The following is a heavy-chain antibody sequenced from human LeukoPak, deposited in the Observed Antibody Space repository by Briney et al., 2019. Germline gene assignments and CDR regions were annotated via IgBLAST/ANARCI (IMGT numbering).Heavy chain of an antibody. CDR1: GGTFSSYA. CDR2: IIPIFGTA. CDR3: ARDSRAGSFGIYYYYMDV. D-gene: IGHD6-19*01. V-gene: IGHV1-69*06. J-gene: IGHJ6*03. Sequence: GASVKVSCKASGGTFSSYAISWVRQAPGQGLEWMGGIIPIFGTANYAQKFQGRVTITADKSTSTAYMELSSLRSEDTAVYYCARDSRAGSFGIYYYYMDVWGKGTTVTVSS.